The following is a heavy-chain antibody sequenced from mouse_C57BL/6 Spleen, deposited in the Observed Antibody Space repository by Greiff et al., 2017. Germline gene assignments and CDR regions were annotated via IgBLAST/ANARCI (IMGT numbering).Heavy chain of an antibody. J-gene: IGHJ1*03. CDR3: ARHSDYSNYHFDV. Sequence: EVKLQESGGDLVKPGGSLKLSCAASGFTFSSYGMSWVRQTPDKRLEWVATISSGGSYTYYPDSVKGRFTISRDNAKNTLYLQMSSLKSEDTAMYYCARHSDYSNYHFDVWGTGTTVTVSS. CDR2: ISSGGSYT. V-gene: IGHV5-6*01. CDR1: GFTFSSYG. D-gene: IGHD2-5*01.